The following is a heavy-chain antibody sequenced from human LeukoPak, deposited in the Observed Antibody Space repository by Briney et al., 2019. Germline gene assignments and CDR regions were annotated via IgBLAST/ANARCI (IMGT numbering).Heavy chain of an antibody. CDR2: ISGSSGII. V-gene: IGHV3-48*04. CDR3: ASIQYSSSWGELDY. J-gene: IGHJ4*02. CDR1: GFTFNTYT. Sequence: GGSLRLSCAASGFTFNTYTMNWVRQAPGKGLEWVSYISGSSGIIDYADSVRGRFTISRDNAKNSLYLQMNSLRAEDTAVYYCASIQYSSSWGELDYWGQGTLVTVSS. D-gene: IGHD6-13*01.